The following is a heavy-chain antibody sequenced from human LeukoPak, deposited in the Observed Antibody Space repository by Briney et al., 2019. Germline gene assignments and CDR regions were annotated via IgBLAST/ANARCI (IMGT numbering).Heavy chain of an antibody. V-gene: IGHV3-23*01. CDR2: ISGSGGST. CDR3: AKDVKYYYDSSGYYDY. J-gene: IGHJ4*02. Sequence: GGSLRLSCAASGFTFSSYAMSWVRQAPGKGLEWVSAISGSGGSTYYADSVKGRFTISRDNSKNTLYLQMNSLRAEDTAVYHCAKDVKYYYDSSGYYDYWGQGTLVTVSS. D-gene: IGHD3-22*01. CDR1: GFTFSSYA.